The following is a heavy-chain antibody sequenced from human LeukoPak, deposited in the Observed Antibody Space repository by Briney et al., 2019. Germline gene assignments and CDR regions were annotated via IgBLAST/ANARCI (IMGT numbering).Heavy chain of an antibody. Sequence: SQTLSLTCTVSGGSISSGGYYWSWIRQHPGKGLEWIGYIYYSGSTYYNPSLKSRVTISVDTSKNQFSLKLSSVTAADTAVYYCARETIPQPPPLLDYWGQGTLVTVSS. CDR2: IYYSGST. CDR1: GGSISSGGYY. J-gene: IGHJ4*02. CDR3: ARETIPQPPPLLDY. D-gene: IGHD1-14*01. V-gene: IGHV4-31*03.